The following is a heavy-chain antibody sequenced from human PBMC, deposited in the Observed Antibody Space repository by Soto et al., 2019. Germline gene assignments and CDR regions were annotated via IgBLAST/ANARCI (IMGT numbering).Heavy chain of an antibody. V-gene: IGHV4-31*03. D-gene: IGHD3-16*01. Sequence: QVQLQESGPGLVKSSQTLSLTCTVSGGSIRTAGYYWGWNRQRPGKGLEWIGYIFYSGATYYKSSLKSRTTLSLDTSKNLVYMNMTSLTAADTAVYFCERVRRGRGIQFDPWGQGIPVTVSS. CDR2: IFYSGAT. J-gene: IGHJ5*02. CDR3: ERVRRGRGIQFDP. CDR1: GGSIRTAGYY.